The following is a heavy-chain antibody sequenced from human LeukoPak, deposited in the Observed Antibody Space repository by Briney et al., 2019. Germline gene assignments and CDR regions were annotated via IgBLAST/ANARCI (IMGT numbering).Heavy chain of an antibody. D-gene: IGHD3-22*01. CDR3: AKRGVVIRVILVGFHKEAYYFDS. Sequence: QPGGSLRLSCAVSGITLSNYGMSWVRQAPGKGLEWVAGISGSGGTTNYADSVKGRFTISRDNPKNTLFLHMNSLRAEDTGLYFCAKRGVVIRVILVGFHKEAYYFDSWGRGALVTVSS. CDR2: ISGSGGTT. V-gene: IGHV3-23*01. CDR1: GITLSNYG. J-gene: IGHJ4*02.